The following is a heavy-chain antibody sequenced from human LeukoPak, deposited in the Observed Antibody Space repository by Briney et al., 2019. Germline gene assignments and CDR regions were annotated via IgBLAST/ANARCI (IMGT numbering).Heavy chain of an antibody. Sequence: ASVKVSCKASGYTFTGYYMHWVRQAPGQGLEWMGWINPNSGGTNYAQKFQGWVTMTRDTSISTAYMELSRLRSDDTAVYYCARDAASGSYPYYYGMDVWGQGTTVTVSS. D-gene: IGHD1-26*01. CDR3: ARDAASGSYPYYYGMDV. CDR2: INPNSGGT. J-gene: IGHJ6*02. CDR1: GYTFTGYY. V-gene: IGHV1-2*04.